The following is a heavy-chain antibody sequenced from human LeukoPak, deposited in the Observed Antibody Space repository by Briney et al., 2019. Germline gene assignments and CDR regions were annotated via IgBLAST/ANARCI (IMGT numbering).Heavy chain of an antibody. V-gene: IGHV1-2*02. CDR2: INPNSGGT. CDR3: ARVGDYGGNLEYYFDY. J-gene: IGHJ4*02. D-gene: IGHD4-23*01. Sequence: ASVKDSCKASGYTFTGYYMHWVRQAPGQGLEWMGWINPNSGGTNYAQKFQGRVTMTRDTSISTAYMELSRLRSDDTAVYYCARVGDYGGNLEYYFDYWGQGTLVTVSS. CDR1: GYTFTGYY.